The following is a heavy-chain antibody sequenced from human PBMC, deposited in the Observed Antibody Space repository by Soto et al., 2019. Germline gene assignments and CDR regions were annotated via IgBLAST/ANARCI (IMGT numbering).Heavy chain of an antibody. CDR3: AVYDSSANPRY. Sequence: QVQLVQSGAEVKKPGSSVKVSCKASGGTFSSYTISWVRQAPGQGLEWMGRIIPILGIANYAQKFQGRVTITADKSMITAYMELSSLRSEDTAVYYCAVYDSSANPRYWGQGTLVTVSS. J-gene: IGHJ4*02. D-gene: IGHD3-22*01. CDR1: GGTFSSYT. CDR2: IIPILGIA. V-gene: IGHV1-69*02.